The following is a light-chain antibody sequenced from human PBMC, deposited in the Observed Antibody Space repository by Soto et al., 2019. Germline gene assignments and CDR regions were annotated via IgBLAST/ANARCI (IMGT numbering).Light chain of an antibody. CDR1: RSNIGNNY. CDR3: ASWDDSLNGPV. J-gene: IGLJ3*02. Sequence: QLVLTQPPSASGTPGQRVSISCSGSRSNIGNNYVFWYQQFPGMAPKLLIYRNNQRPSGVPDRFSGSKSGTSASLAIAGLRSEDESDYYCASWDDSLNGPVFGGGTKLTVL. V-gene: IGLV1-47*01. CDR2: RNN.